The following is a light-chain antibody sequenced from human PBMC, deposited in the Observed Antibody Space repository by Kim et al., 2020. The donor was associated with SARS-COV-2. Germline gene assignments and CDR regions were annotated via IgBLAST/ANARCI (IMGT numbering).Light chain of an antibody. J-gene: IGKJ4*01. CDR1: HSVSSD. CDR2: GAS. Sequence: EIVMTQSPVTLSVSPGERVTLSCRASHSVSSDLAWYQHKRGQAPRLLVYGASTRATGLPVRFSGSGSGTEFTLTISSLQSEDFAVYYCQQYTSWPLTFGGGTKVDIK. CDR3: QQYTSWPLT. V-gene: IGKV3-15*01.